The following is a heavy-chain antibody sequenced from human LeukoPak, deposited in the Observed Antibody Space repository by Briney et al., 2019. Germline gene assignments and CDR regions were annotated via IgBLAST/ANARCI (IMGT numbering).Heavy chain of an antibody. J-gene: IGHJ3*02. D-gene: IGHD3-10*01. V-gene: IGHV1-69*06. CDR2: ITPMSATP. CDR1: AGTFSRYA. CDR3: AGDPPGTPVGFDI. Sequence: SVKVSCKTSAGTFSRYAISWVRQAPGQGLEWMGRITPMSATPSQAQWIQGRVTITADISTNTVYLDLSSLRSEDTALYFCAGDPPGTPVGFDIWGQGTMVTVSS.